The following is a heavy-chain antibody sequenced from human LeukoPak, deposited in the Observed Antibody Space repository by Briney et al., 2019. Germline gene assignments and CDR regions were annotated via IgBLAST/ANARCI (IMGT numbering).Heavy chain of an antibody. J-gene: IGHJ4*02. CDR1: GFTFSSHA. CDR3: AKAAGRGYNYGDYFDY. D-gene: IGHD5-18*01. V-gene: IGHV3-23*01. Sequence: PGGSLRLSCAASGFTFSSHAMSWVRQAPGKGLEWVSAISGSGGSTYYADSVKSRFTISRDNSKNTLYLQMNSLRAEDTAVYYCAKAAGRGYNYGDYFDYWGQGTLVTVSS. CDR2: ISGSGGST.